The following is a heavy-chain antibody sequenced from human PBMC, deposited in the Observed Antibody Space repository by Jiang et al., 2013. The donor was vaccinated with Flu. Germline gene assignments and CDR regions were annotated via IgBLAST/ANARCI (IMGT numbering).Heavy chain of an antibody. J-gene: IGHJ4*02. CDR1: GGSISSYY. V-gene: IGHV4-59*01. D-gene: IGHD4-23*01. CDR3: ARGGNRRWAPLIDY. CDR2: IYYSGST. Sequence: GSGLVKLSETLSLTCTVSGGSISSYYWSWIRQPPGKGLEWIGYIYYSGSTNYNPSLKSRVTISVDTSKNQFSLKLSSVTAADTAVYYCARGGNRRWAPLIDYWGQGTLVTVSS.